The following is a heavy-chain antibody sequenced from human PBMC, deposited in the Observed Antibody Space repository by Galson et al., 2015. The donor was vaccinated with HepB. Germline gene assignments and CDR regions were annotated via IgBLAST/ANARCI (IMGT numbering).Heavy chain of an antibody. CDR2: ISACGGRT. D-gene: IGHD6-19*01. CDR1: GFTFNSYA. Sequence: SLRLSCAASGFTFNSYAMSWVRQAPGKGLEWVSTISACGGRTFYADSVKGRFTLSRDNSKNTMYLHMNSLRAEDTAVYYCAKDFGGGETSGWYYNHFDYWGQGSLVTVSA. CDR3: AKDFGGGETSGWYYNHFDY. V-gene: IGHV3-23*01. J-gene: IGHJ4*02.